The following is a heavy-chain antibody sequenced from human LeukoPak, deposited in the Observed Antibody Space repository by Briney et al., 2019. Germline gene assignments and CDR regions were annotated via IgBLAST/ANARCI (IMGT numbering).Heavy chain of an antibody. CDR3: ARNLVVVAATRYYYYGMDV. Sequence: RGSLRLSCAASGFTFSSYAMHWVRQAPGKGLEYVSAISSNGGSTYYANSVKGRFTISRDNSKNTLYLQMGSLRAEDMAVYYCARNLVVVAATRYYYYGMDVWGQGTTVTVSS. V-gene: IGHV3-64*01. J-gene: IGHJ6*02. CDR2: ISSNGGST. D-gene: IGHD2-15*01. CDR1: GFTFSSYA.